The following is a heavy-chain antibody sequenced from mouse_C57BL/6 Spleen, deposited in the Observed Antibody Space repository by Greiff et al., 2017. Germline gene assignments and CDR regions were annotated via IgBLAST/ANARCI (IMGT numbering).Heavy chain of an antibody. Sequence: ESGPGLVKPSQSLSLTCSVTGYSITSGYYWNWIRQFPGNKLEWMGYISYDGSNNYNPSLKNRISITRDTSKNQFFLKLNSVTTEDTATYYCARDGSYGTPAWFAYWGQGTLVTVSA. V-gene: IGHV3-6*01. D-gene: IGHD1-1*01. CDR1: GYSITSGYY. J-gene: IGHJ3*01. CDR3: ARDGSYGTPAWFAY. CDR2: ISYDGSN.